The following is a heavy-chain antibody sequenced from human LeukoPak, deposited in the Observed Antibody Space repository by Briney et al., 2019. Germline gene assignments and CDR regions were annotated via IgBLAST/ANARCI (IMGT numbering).Heavy chain of an antibody. Sequence: GRSLRLSCAASGFTFSNYAMHWVRQAPGKGLEWVALISYDGRNKYYADFVEGRFIISRDNAKNSLYLQMNSLRAEDTAVYYCARDPGPVRIAAACFDYWGQGTLVTVSS. D-gene: IGHD6-13*01. CDR1: GFTFSNYA. CDR2: ISYDGRNK. V-gene: IGHV3-30*04. J-gene: IGHJ4*02. CDR3: ARDPGPVRIAAACFDY.